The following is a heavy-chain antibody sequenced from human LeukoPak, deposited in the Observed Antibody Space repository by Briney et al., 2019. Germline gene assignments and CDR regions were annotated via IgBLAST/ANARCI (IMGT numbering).Heavy chain of an antibody. J-gene: IGHJ3*02. V-gene: IGHV4-59*01. Sequence: SETLSLTCTVSGGSISSYYWSWIRQPPGKGLEWIGYIYYSGSTNYNPSLKSRVTISVDTSKNQFSLKLSSVTAADTAVYYCARSHGGVYDAFDIWGQGTMVTVSS. CDR1: GGSISSYY. D-gene: IGHD6-6*01. CDR3: ARSHGGVYDAFDI. CDR2: IYYSGST.